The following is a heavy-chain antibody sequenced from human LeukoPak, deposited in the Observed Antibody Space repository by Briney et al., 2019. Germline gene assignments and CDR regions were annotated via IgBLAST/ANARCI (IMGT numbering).Heavy chain of an antibody. Sequence: PGGSLRLSCAASGFTFDDYAMHWVRQAPGKGLEWVSLISWDGGTTFHGDSVKGRFTISRDNNKNSLYLQMNSLRPEDTALYYCARDRYLYTGGDAFDVWGQGTMVTVSS. J-gene: IGHJ3*01. V-gene: IGHV3-43D*03. D-gene: IGHD3-9*01. CDR3: ARDRYLYTGGDAFDV. CDR2: ISWDGGTT. CDR1: GFTFDDYA.